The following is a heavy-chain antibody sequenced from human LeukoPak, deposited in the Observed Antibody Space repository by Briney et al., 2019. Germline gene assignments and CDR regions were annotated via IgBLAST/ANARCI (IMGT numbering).Heavy chain of an antibody. D-gene: IGHD5-24*01. CDR2: ISAYNGNT. CDR1: GYTFTSYG. J-gene: IGHJ4*02. CDR3: YSRDGYNLDY. Sequence: ASVKVSCKASGYTFTSYGISWVRQAPGQGLEWMGWISAYNGNTNYAQKLQGRVTMTTDTSTSTAYMELSSLRSEDTAVYYCYSRDGYNLDYWGQGTLVTVSS. V-gene: IGHV1-18*01.